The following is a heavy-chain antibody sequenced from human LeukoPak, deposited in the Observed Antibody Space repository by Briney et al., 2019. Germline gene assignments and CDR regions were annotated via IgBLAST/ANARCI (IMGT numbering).Heavy chain of an antibody. CDR2: ISAYNGNT. V-gene: IGHV1-18*01. CDR3: ARSGITFGGVIGFDI. Sequence: GASVKVSCKASGYTFTSYGISWVRQAPGQGLEWMGWISAYNGNTSYAQKLQGRVTMTTDTSTSTAYMELRSLRSDDTAVYYCARSGITFGGVIGFDIWGQGTMVTVSS. D-gene: IGHD3-16*02. J-gene: IGHJ3*02. CDR1: GYTFTSYG.